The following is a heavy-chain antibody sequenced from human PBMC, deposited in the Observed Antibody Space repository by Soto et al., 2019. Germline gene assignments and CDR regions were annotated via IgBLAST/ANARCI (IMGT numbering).Heavy chain of an antibody. CDR3: ARCMGFDGSGYAFFDS. CDR1: GFTFSGHT. CDR2: VSSSSTYI. V-gene: IGHV3-21*01. Sequence: EVQLVESGGGLVKPGGSLRLSCAASGFTFSGHTINWVRQAPGKGLEWVSSVSSSSTYIYYADSVKGRFTVSRDNAEKPPYLQMTSLRAEDTAIYYCARCMGFDGSGYAFFDSWGQGTLVTVSS. J-gene: IGHJ4*02. D-gene: IGHD3-10*01.